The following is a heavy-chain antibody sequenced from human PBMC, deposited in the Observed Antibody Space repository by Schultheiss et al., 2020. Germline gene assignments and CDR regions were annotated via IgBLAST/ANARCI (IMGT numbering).Heavy chain of an antibody. D-gene: IGHD2-15*01. CDR1: GYTFTGYY. J-gene: IGHJ4*02. CDR3: ARYCSGGSCYKGFDY. Sequence: ASVKVSCKASGYTFTGYYIHWVRQAPGQGLEWMGWINPNSGGTNYAQKFQGRVTMTRDTSISTAYMELSRLRSDDTAVYYCARYCSGGSCYKGFDYWGQGTLVTRLL. V-gene: IGHV1-2*02. CDR2: INPNSGGT.